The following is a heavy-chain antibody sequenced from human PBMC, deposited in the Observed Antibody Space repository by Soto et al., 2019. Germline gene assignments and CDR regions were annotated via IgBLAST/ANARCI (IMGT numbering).Heavy chain of an antibody. CDR2: IIPIFGTA. Sequence: ASVKVSCKASGGTFSSYAISWVRQAPGQGLEWMGGIIPIFGTANYAQKFQGRVTITADESTSTAYMELSSLRSEDTAVYYCARDKAFPSVPNWFDPWGQGTLVTVSS. CDR3: ARDKAFPSVPNWFDP. V-gene: IGHV1-69*13. J-gene: IGHJ5*02. CDR1: GGTFSSYA.